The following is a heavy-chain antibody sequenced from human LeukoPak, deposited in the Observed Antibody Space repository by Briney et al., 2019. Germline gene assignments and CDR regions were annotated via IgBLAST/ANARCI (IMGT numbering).Heavy chain of an antibody. V-gene: IGHV4-34*01. Sequence: SKTLSLTCAVYGGSFSGYYWSWIRQPPGKGLEWIGEINHSGSTNYNPSLKSRVTISVDTSKNQFSLKLSSVTAADTAVYYCARDGDGYNTDYWGQGTLVTVSS. CDR3: ARDGDGYNTDY. CDR1: GGSFSGYY. D-gene: IGHD5-24*01. J-gene: IGHJ4*02. CDR2: INHSGST.